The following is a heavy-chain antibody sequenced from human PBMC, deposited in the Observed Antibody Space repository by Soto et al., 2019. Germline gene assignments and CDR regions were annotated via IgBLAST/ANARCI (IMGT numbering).Heavy chain of an antibody. J-gene: IGHJ4*02. Sequence: ASVKVSCKASGYTFTSYGISWLLQAPGQGLEWMGWISAYNGNTNYAQKLQGRVTMTTDTSTSTAYMELRSLRSDDTAVYYCARVELDIAVAENWGQGTLVTVSS. V-gene: IGHV1-18*01. CDR2: ISAYNGNT. CDR3: ARVELDIAVAEN. CDR1: GYTFTSYG. D-gene: IGHD6-19*01.